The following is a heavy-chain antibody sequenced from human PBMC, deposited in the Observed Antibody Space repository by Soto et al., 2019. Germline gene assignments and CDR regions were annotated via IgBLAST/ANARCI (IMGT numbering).Heavy chain of an antibody. CDR3: ASAKDYSSSSGMDV. J-gene: IGHJ6*02. V-gene: IGHV6-1*01. D-gene: IGHD6-6*01. CDR1: GDSVSSNSAA. CDR2: TYYRSKWYN. Sequence: QVQVQQSGPGLVKPSQTLSLTCAISGDSVSSNSAAWNWIRQSPSRGLEWLGRTYYRSKWYNDYAVSGNSLITVTPGTSQNPFSLQLNSVTPEAAAVYYCASAKDYSSSSGMDVWGQGTTVTVSS.